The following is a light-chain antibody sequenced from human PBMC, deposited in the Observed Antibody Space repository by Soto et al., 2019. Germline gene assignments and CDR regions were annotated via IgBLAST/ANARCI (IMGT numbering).Light chain of an antibody. CDR1: QAIRNN. CDR2: SAS. CDR3: QKCDAAPFT. V-gene: IGKV1-27*01. J-gene: IGKJ3*01. Sequence: DFQITQSPSSLSASVGDRVTITCRASQAIRNNLAWYQQKPGKLPQLLIYSASTLQSGVPSRFSGSGSGTDFTLTISSLQPEDVGTYYCQKCDAAPFTFGPGTTVDIK.